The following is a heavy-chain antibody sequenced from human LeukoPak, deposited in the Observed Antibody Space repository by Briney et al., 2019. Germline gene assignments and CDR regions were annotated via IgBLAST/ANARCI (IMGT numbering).Heavy chain of an antibody. D-gene: IGHD3-10*01. CDR1: GDSISNYS. V-gene: IGHV4-4*09. CDR3: AGEGNTMVRGVIVAYYMDV. J-gene: IGHJ6*03. CDR2: IYPTGST. Sequence: SETLSLTCTVSGDSISNYSWSWIRQPPEKGLEWIGHIYPTGSTSYNPSLKSRVTISVDMSRNQFSLKLRSVTAADTAVYYCAGEGNTMVRGVIVAYYMDVWGKGTTVTISS.